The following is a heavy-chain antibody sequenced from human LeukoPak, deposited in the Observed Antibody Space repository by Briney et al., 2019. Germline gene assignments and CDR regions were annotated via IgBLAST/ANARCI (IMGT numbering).Heavy chain of an antibody. Sequence: SETLSLTCTVSGGSISSYYWSWIRQPPGKGLEWIGYIYYSGSTNYNPSLKGRVTISVDTSKNQFSLKLSSVAAADTAVYYCARAYCGGDCSFDYWGQGTLVTVSS. CDR2: IYYSGST. CDR1: GGSISSYY. V-gene: IGHV4-59*08. CDR3: ARAYCGGDCSFDY. J-gene: IGHJ4*02. D-gene: IGHD2-21*02.